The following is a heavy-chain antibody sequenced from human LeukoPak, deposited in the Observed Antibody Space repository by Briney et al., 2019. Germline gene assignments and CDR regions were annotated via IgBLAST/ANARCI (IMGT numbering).Heavy chain of an antibody. D-gene: IGHD6-13*01. CDR1: GGSISSYY. V-gene: IGHV4-59*01. J-gene: IGHJ4*02. CDR3: ARHAYSSSWLGEIDY. Sequence: PSETLSLTCTVSGGSISSYYWSWIRQPPGRGLEWIGYIYYSGSTNYNPSLKSRVTISVDTSKNQFSLKLSSVTAADTAVYYCARHAYSSSWLGEIDYWGQGTLVTVSS. CDR2: IYYSGST.